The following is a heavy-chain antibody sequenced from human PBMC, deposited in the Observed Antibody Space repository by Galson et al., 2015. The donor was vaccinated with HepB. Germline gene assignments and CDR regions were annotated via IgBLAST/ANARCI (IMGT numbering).Heavy chain of an antibody. J-gene: IGHJ6*03. V-gene: IGHV3-21*01. CDR2: ISSSSSSI. CDR1: GFTFSGYS. CDR3: ARVVYDYIWGSYGLEDYYYYHMDV. D-gene: IGHD3-16*02. Sequence: SLRLSCAASGFTFSGYSINWVRQAPGKGLEWVASISSSSSSINYADSVKGRFTISRDSAKSSVYLQMNSLRAEDTAVYYCARVVYDYIWGSYGLEDYYYYHMDVWGKGTTVTVPS.